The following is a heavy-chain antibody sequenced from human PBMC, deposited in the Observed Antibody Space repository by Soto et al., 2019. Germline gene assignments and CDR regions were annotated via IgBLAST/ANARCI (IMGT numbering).Heavy chain of an antibody. CDR1: GGSFSDYY. Sequence: SETLSLTCAVYGGSFSDYYWSWIRQPPGKGLEWIGEINHSGSTNYNPSLKSRVTISVDTSKNQFSLKLSSVTAADTAVYYCARGRDDCSSTSCYYYYGMDVWGQGTTVT. CDR2: INHSGST. J-gene: IGHJ6*02. D-gene: IGHD2-2*01. V-gene: IGHV4-34*01. CDR3: ARGRDDCSSTSCYYYYGMDV.